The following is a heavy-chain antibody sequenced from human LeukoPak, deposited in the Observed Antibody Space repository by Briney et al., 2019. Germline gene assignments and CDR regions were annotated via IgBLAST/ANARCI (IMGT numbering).Heavy chain of an antibody. CDR3: AREYGSGSPIDY. D-gene: IGHD3-10*01. CDR1: GFTSSSYS. V-gene: IGHV3-21*01. Sequence: GGSLRLSCAASGFTSSSYSMNWVRQAPGKGLEWVSSISSSSSYIYYADSVKGRFTISRDNAKNSLYLQMNSLRAEDTAVYYCAREYGSGSPIDYWGQGTLVTVSS. J-gene: IGHJ4*02. CDR2: ISSSSSYI.